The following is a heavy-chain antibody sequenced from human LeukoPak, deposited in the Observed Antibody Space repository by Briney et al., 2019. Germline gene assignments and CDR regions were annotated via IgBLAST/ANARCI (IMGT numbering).Heavy chain of an antibody. CDR1: GGSISSSSYY. V-gene: IGHV4-39*07. J-gene: IGHJ5*02. CDR3: ARLFGITIFGETLNWFDP. D-gene: IGHD3-3*01. CDR2: IYYSGST. Sequence: SETLSLNCTVSGGSISSSSYYWGCIRQPPGKGLEWMGNIYYSGSTYYNPSVKGRVTISVHTSKNQFSLKLSSVTAADTAVYYCARLFGITIFGETLNWFDPWGQGTQVTVSS.